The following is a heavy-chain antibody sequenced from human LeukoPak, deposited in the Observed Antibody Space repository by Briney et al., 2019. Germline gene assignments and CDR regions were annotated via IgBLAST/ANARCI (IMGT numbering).Heavy chain of an antibody. Sequence: GGSLRLSCAASGFSFSSFAMTWVRQAPGKGLEWVSSITAGQYAMYNTDSAKGRFTISRDNSKNTLYLQMNSLRADDTAVYYCTKDPNGDYVGAFDPWGQGTLVTVSS. V-gene: IGHV3-23*01. D-gene: IGHD4-17*01. CDR3: TKDPNGDYVGAFDP. CDR2: ITAGQYAM. CDR1: GFSFSSFA. J-gene: IGHJ5*02.